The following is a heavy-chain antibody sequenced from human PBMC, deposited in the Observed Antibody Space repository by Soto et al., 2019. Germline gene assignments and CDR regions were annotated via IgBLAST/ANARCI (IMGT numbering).Heavy chain of an antibody. CDR2: ISGSGGST. CDR1: GFTFSRYA. Sequence: GGSLRLSCAASGFTFSRYAMTWVRQAPGKGLEWVSAISGSGGSTFYADSVKGRFTISRDNSKNTLYLQMYSLRADDTAVYYCAKDGDDTNGYYYYYGMDVWGQGTTVTVSS. D-gene: IGHD2-8*01. V-gene: IGHV3-23*01. CDR3: AKDGDDTNGYYYYYGMDV. J-gene: IGHJ6*02.